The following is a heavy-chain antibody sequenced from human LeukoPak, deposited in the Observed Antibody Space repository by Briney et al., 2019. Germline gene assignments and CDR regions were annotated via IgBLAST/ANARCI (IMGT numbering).Heavy chain of an antibody. V-gene: IGHV1-2*02. CDR1: RYTFTGYY. CDR2: INPNSGGT. Sequence: GASVKVSCKASRYTFTGYYMHWVRQAPGQGLEWMGWINPNSGGTNYAQKFQGRVTMTRDTSISTAYMELSRLRSDDTAVYYCARASRRLLLNLFDYWGQGTLVTVSS. CDR3: ARASRRLLLNLFDY. D-gene: IGHD3-22*01. J-gene: IGHJ4*02.